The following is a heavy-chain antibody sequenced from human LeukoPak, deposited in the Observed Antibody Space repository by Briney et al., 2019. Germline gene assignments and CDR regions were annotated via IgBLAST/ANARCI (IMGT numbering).Heavy chain of an antibody. J-gene: IGHJ3*02. CDR1: GDSVSSNSAA. CDR3: ARKLGGAFDI. D-gene: IGHD1-26*01. Sequence: SRTLSLTCAISGDSVSSNSAAWNWIRQSPSRGLEWLGRTYYRSKWYDEYAVSVKSRIIINPDTSKNQFSLQLNSVTAEDTAVYYCARKLGGAFDIWGQGTMVTVSS. V-gene: IGHV6-1*01. CDR2: TYYRSKWYD.